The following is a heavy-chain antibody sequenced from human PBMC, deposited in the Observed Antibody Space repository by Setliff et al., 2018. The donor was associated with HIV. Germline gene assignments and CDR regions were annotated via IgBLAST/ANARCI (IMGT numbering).Heavy chain of an antibody. V-gene: IGHV3-48*03. CDR3: ARAPYARSNWFDP. Sequence: GGSLRLSCAASGFTFRNYKFSWVRQAPGRGLEWVSSISIGSGGAIDYADSVKGRFTISRDNAKNSLYLQMNSLRAEDTAVYYCARAPYARSNWFDPWGQGTLVTVSS. CDR1: GFTFRNYK. J-gene: IGHJ5*02. D-gene: IGHD4-17*01. CDR2: ISIGSGGAI.